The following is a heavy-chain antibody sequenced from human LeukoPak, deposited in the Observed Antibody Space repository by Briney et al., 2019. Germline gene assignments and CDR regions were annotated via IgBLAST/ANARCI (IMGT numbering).Heavy chain of an antibody. CDR3: AKGYCSSTSCYEFDY. J-gene: IGHJ4*02. Sequence: PGGSLRLSCAASGFTFDDYAMHWVRQAPGKGLEWVSGISWNSGSIGYADSVKSRFTISRDNAKNSLYLQMNSLRAEDMALYYCAKGYCSSTSCYEFDYWGQGTLVTVSS. D-gene: IGHD2-2*01. CDR1: GFTFDDYA. V-gene: IGHV3-9*03. CDR2: ISWNSGSI.